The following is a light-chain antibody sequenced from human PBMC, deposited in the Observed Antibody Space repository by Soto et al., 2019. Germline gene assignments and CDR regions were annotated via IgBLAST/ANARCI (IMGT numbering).Light chain of an antibody. J-gene: IGKJ3*01. V-gene: IGKV1-39*01. CDR3: QQSYSTLRTFT. CDR2: AAS. CDR1: QSISSY. Sequence: DLQMTQSPSSLSASVGDRVTITCRASQSISSYLNWYQQKPGKAPKLLIYAASSLQSGVPSRFSGSGSGTDFTLTISSLQPEDFATYYCQQSYSTLRTFTFGPGTKVDIK.